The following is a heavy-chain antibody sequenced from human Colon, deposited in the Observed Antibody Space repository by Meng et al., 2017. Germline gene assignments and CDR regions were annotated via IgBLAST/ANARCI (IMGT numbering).Heavy chain of an antibody. CDR3: AYSGSYYPDY. D-gene: IGHD1-26*01. V-gene: IGHV4-34*01. J-gene: IGHJ4*02. CDR2: INHSGST. Sequence: SETLSLTCAVYGGSFSGYYWSWIRQPPGKGLEWIGEINHSGSTNYNPSLKRRVTISADTSKNQLSLKLSPVTAADTALYYCAYSGSYYPDYWGQGTLVTVSS. CDR1: GGSFSGYY.